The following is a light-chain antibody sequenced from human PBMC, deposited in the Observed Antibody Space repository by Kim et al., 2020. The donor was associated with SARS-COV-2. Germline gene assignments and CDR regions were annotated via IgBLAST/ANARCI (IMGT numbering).Light chain of an antibody. CDR3: QKYDRSPRT. CDR1: QAISNY. V-gene: IGKV1-27*01. Sequence: AAVGDRVTITCRASQAISNYLAWYQQKPGKVPELLVYAASALQSGVSSRFSGSGSGTEFTLTISSLQPEDVATYYGQKYDRSPRTFGQGTKVDIK. CDR2: AAS. J-gene: IGKJ1*01.